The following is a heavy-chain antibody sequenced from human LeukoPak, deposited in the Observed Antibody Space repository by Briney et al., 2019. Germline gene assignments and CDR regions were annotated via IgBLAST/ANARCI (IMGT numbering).Heavy chain of an antibody. V-gene: IGHV3-30*02. CDR3: AKDPIQYGGNDPVDY. J-gene: IGHJ4*02. CDR1: GFTFSSYG. Sequence: GGSLRLSCAASGFTFSSYGMHWVRQAPGKGLEWVAFIRYDGSNKYYADSVKGRFTISRDNSKNTLYLQMNSLRAEDTAVYYCAKDPIQYGGNDPVDYWGQGTLVTVSS. CDR2: IRYDGSNK. D-gene: IGHD4-23*01.